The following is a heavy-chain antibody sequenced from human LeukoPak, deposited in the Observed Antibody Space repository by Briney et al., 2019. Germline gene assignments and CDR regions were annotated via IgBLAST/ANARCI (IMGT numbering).Heavy chain of an antibody. Sequence: SETLSLTCAVSGVSISPYYWAWIRQPPGKGLEWIGYIRTSGSNNQYPSLKSRVTISVDKSKNHFSLRLTSVTAADTAVYYCARLSAAVHLGAFDLWGQGTMVTVSS. V-gene: IGHV4-4*09. CDR2: IRTSGSN. CDR1: GVSISPYY. D-gene: IGHD3-3*01. J-gene: IGHJ3*01. CDR3: ARLSAAVHLGAFDL.